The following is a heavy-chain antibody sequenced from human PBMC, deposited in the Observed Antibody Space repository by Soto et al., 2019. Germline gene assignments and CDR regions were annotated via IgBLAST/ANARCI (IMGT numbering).Heavy chain of an antibody. Sequence: QVQLVQSGAEVKKPGSSVKVSCKASGGTFSSYAISWVRQAPGQGLEWMGGIIPIFGTANYAQKFQGRVTITADEPTSTAYMELSSLRCESAAVYYCARPLWFGELLSAFDIWGQGTMVTVSS. CDR1: GGTFSSYA. J-gene: IGHJ3*02. D-gene: IGHD3-10*01. CDR2: IIPIFGTA. V-gene: IGHV1-69*01. CDR3: ARPLWFGELLSAFDI.